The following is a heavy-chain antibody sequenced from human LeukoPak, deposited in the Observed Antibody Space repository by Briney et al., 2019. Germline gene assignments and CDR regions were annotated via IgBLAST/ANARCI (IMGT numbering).Heavy chain of an antibody. CDR1: GFTFDDYA. V-gene: IGHV3-20*04. D-gene: IGHD5-12*01. Sequence: GGSLRLSCAASGFTFDDYAMSWVRQAPGKGLEWVSGINWSGGSTVYADSVKGRFTISRDNAKNTLYLQMNSLRAEDTAVYYCARDPPRGYSGYGIDYWGQGTLVTVSS. CDR3: ARDPPRGYSGYGIDY. CDR2: INWSGGST. J-gene: IGHJ4*02.